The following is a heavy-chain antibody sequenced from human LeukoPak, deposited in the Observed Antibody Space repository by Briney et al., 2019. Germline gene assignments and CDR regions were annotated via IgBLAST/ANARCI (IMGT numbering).Heavy chain of an antibody. J-gene: IGHJ5*02. V-gene: IGHV4-61*02. CDR1: GGSISSGSYY. CDR3: ARGRYSSGWPNWLDP. D-gene: IGHD6-19*01. CDR2: IYTSGST. Sequence: SETLSLTRTVSGGSISSGSYYWSWIRQPAGKGLEWIGRIYTSGSTNYNPSLKSRVTISVDTSKNQFSLKLSSVTAADTAVYYCARGRYSSGWPNWLDPWGQGTLVTVSS.